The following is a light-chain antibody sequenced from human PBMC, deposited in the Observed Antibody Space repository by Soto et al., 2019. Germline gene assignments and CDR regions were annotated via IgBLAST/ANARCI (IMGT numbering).Light chain of an antibody. CDR1: QTISSW. V-gene: IGKV1-5*03. CDR3: QNYNSYSEE. CDR2: KAS. J-gene: IGKJ1*01. Sequence: DFQMTQSPSSLSASVGDRFTITCLASQTISSWLAWYQQKPGKAPKLLIYKASTLKSGVPSRFSGSGSGTEFTLTISSLQPDDFATYYCQNYNSYSEEFGQGTKVDIK.